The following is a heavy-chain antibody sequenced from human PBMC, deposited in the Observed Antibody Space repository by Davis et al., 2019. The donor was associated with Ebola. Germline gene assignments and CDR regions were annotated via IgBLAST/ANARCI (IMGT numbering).Heavy chain of an antibody. CDR3: ARALGGSSWLANYYAMDV. CDR2: IYSGGST. Sequence: GGSLRLSCAASGFTVSSNYMNWVRQAPGKGLEWVSVIYSGGSTFYADSVKGRFSISRDFSKNTLYLQMNSLRGEDTAVYYCARALGGSSWLANYYAMDVWGRGTTVTVSS. D-gene: IGHD6-13*01. CDR1: GFTVSSNY. V-gene: IGHV3-66*01. J-gene: IGHJ6*04.